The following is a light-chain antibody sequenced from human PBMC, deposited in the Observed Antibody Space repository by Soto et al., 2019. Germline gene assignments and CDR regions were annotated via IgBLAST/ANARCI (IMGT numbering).Light chain of an antibody. CDR2: EVS. CDR1: SSDVGGHNY. Sequence: QSALTQPASVSGSPGQSITISCTGTSSDVGGHNYVSWYQQHPGKVPKLMIYEVSNRPSGVSDRFSGSRSGNTASLTISGLQAEDESDYYCISYTSSSTWVFGGGTKLTVL. CDR3: ISYTSSSTWV. J-gene: IGLJ3*02. V-gene: IGLV2-14*01.